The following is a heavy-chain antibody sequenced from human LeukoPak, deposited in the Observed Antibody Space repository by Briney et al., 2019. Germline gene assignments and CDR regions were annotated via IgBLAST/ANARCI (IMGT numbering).Heavy chain of an antibody. Sequence: SVKVSCKASGGTFSSYAISWARQAPGQGLEWMGGIIPIFGTANYAQKFQGRVTITADKSASTAYMELSSLRSEDTAVYYCAGDLGTVAAGSWWFDPWGQGTLVTVSS. V-gene: IGHV1-69*06. D-gene: IGHD6-13*01. CDR3: AGDLGTVAAGSWWFDP. CDR1: GGTFSSYA. CDR2: IIPIFGTA. J-gene: IGHJ5*02.